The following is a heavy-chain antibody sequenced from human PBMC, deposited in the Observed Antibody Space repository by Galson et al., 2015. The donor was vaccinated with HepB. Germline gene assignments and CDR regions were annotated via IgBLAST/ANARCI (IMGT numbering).Heavy chain of an antibody. V-gene: IGHV3-23*01. J-gene: IGHJ3*02. CDR1: GFTFSSYA. Sequence: SLRLSCAASGFTFSSYAMNWVRQAPGKGLEWVSAISGSGGSTYYADSVKGRFTISRYNSKNTLYLQRNSLRAEDTAVYYCAKDSCYYQLLYPVILDAFDIWGQGTMLTVSS. CDR3: AKDSCYYQLLYPVILDAFDI. CDR2: ISGSGGST. D-gene: IGHD2-2*02.